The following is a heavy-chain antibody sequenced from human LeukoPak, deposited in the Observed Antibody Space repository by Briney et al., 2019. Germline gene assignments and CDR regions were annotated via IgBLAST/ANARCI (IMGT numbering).Heavy chain of an antibody. CDR1: GGSISSGSYY. V-gene: IGHV4-61*02. CDR2: IYTSGST. J-gene: IGHJ6*03. D-gene: IGHD4-17*01. Sequence: PSETLSLTCTVSGGSISSGSYYWSWIRQPAGKGLEWIGRIYTSGSTNYNPSLKSRVTISVDTSKNQFSLKLSSVTAADTAVYYCARATVTRSSSYYMDVWGKGTTVTISS. CDR3: ARATVTRSSSYYMDV.